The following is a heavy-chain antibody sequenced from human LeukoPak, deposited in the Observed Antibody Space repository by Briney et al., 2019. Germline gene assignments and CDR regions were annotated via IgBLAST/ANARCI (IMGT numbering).Heavy chain of an antibody. V-gene: IGHV1-2*02. J-gene: IGHJ5*02. CDR2: INPNSGGT. D-gene: IGHD6-6*01. CDR3: ARDASGFDP. CDR1: GYTFTDYY. Sequence: GASVKVSCKASGYTFTDYYMNWVRQAPGQGLEWMGWINPNSGGTNYAQKFQGRVTMTRGTSISTAYMELSRLRCDDTAVYFCARDASGFDPWGQGTLVTVSS.